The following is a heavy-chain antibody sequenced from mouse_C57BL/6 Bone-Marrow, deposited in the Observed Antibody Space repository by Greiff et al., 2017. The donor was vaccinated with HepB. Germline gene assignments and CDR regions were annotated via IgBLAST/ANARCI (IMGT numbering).Heavy chain of an antibody. Sequence: QVQLKQSGAELARPGASVKLSCKASGYTFTSYGISWVKQSTGQGLEWIGGIYPRSGNTYYNEKFKGKATLTADKSSSTAYMELRSLTSEDSAVYFCARQSYWFAYWGRGTVVTVSA. J-gene: IGHJ3*01. CDR1: GYTFTSYG. D-gene: IGHD2-12*01. CDR3: ARQSYWFAY. CDR2: IYPRSGNT. V-gene: IGHV1-81*01.